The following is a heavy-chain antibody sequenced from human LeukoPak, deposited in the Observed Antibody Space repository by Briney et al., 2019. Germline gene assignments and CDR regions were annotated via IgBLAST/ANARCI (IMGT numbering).Heavy chain of an antibody. CDR1: GYTFTSYG. D-gene: IGHD6-13*01. V-gene: IGHV1-18*01. J-gene: IGHJ5*02. CDR2: ISAYNGNT. CDR3: ARVSSWYNWFDL. Sequence: ASVKVSCKASGYTFTSYGISWVRQAPGQGLEWMGWISAYNGNTNYAKKLQVRGTMTTATYTTTAYMELRSLRSDEPAVYYCARVSSWYNWFDLWGEGTLVTVSS.